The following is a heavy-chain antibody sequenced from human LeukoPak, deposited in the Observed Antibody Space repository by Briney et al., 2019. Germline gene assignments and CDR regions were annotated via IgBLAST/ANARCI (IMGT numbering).Heavy chain of an antibody. CDR3: AKDNAGCIDSSSCDNWFDP. V-gene: IGHV3-9*01. D-gene: IGHD6-13*01. Sequence: PGRSLRLSCAASGFTFDDYAMHWVRQAPGKGLEWVSGISWNSGSIGYADSVKGRFTISRDNAKNSLYLQMNSLRAEDTALYYCAKDNAGCIDSSSCDNWFDPWGQGTLVTVSS. CDR2: ISWNSGSI. CDR1: GFTFDDYA. J-gene: IGHJ5*02.